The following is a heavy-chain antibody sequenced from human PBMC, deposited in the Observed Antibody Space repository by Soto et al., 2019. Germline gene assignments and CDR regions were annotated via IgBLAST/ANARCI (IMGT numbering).Heavy chain of an antibody. CDR2: IIPIFGTA. J-gene: IGHJ4*02. Sequence: SVKVSCKASGGTFSSYAISWVRQAPGQGLEWMGGIIPIFGTANYAQKFQGRVTITADESTSTAYMELSSLRSEDTAVYYCARVGGEEGYYDRSGQSNGTSAVVYYWGPANPVTVYS. V-gene: IGHV1-69*13. CDR3: ARVGGEEGYYDRSGQSNGTSAVVYY. D-gene: IGHD3-22*01. CDR1: GGTFSSYA.